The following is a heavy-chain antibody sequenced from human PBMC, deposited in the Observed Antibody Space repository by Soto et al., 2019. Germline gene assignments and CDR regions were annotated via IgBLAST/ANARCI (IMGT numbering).Heavy chain of an antibody. J-gene: IGHJ4*02. CDR1: GFTFSSYA. CDR2: ISGSGDST. D-gene: IGHD6-19*01. CDR3: AKDPPQGIAVAGYYFDY. V-gene: IGHV3-23*01. Sequence: GGSLRLSCAATGFTFSSYAMSWVRQAPGKGLEWVSAISGSGDSTYYADSVKGRFTISRDNSKNTLYLQMNSLRAEDTAVYYCAKDPPQGIAVAGYYFDYWGQGTLVTVS.